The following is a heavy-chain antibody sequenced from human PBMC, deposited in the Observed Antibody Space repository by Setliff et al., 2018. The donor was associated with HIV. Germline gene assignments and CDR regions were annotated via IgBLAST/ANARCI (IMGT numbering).Heavy chain of an antibody. CDR2: MNPNSGNR. CDR1: GYTFTSYD. CDR3: ARGRGRYYDSRSYLDY. Sequence: ASLKVSCKTSGYTFTSYDINWVRQATGQGLEWMGWMNPNSGNRGYAQKFQGRVTISRNTSISTAYMELSGLRSEDTAVYYCARGRGRYYDSRSYLDYWGQGTLVTVSS. V-gene: IGHV1-8*03. J-gene: IGHJ4*02. D-gene: IGHD3-22*01.